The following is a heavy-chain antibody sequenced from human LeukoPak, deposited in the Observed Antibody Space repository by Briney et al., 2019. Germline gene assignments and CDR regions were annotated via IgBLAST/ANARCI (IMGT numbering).Heavy chain of an antibody. CDR1: GDSISMYY. Sequence: PSETLSLTCSVSGDSISMYYWNWIRQPPGKGLEWIGYIDHTGSTNYNPSLNSRVTISRDTSTNHFSLKLSSVTAADTAVYFCARGEDFERYYLAYWGQGTLVTVSS. D-gene: IGHD3-9*01. CDR3: ARGEDFERYYLAY. J-gene: IGHJ4*02. CDR2: IDHTGST. V-gene: IGHV4-59*01.